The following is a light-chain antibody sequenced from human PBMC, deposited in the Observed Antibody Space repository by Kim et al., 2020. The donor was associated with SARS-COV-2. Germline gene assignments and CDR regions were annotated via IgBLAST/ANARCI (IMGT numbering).Light chain of an antibody. CDR3: AAWDDSLKGV. J-gene: IGLJ1*01. V-gene: IGLV1-44*01. CDR1: SSNIGSNT. Sequence: QSVLTQPPSASGTPGQRVTISCSGSSSNIGSNTVNWYQQLPGTAPKLLIYSNNQRPSGVPDRLSGSKSGTSASLAISGLQSEDEADYYCAAWDDSLKGVFGTGTKVTVL. CDR2: SNN.